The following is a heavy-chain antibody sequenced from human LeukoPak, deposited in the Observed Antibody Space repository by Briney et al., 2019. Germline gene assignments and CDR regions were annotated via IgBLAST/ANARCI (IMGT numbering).Heavy chain of an antibody. Sequence: GGSLRLSCTVSGFTVSSNSMSWVRQAPGKGLEWVSFIYSAGSIYYSDSVKGRFTISRDNSKNTLSLHMNSLRAEDTALYYCAKWFLPIAPAGTEVFWGQGTLVTVSS. J-gene: IGHJ4*02. D-gene: IGHD6-13*01. CDR2: IYSAGSI. CDR1: GFTVSSNS. V-gene: IGHV3-53*01. CDR3: AKWFLPIAPAGTEVF.